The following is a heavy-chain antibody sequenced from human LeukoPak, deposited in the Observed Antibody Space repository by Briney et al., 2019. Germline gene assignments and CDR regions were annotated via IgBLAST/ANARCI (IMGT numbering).Heavy chain of an antibody. D-gene: IGHD3-22*01. V-gene: IGHV3-21*01. Sequence: PGGSLRLSCAASGFTFSSYSMNWVRQAPGKGLEWVSSISSSSSYIYYADSVKGRFTISRDNAKNSLYLQMNSLRAEDTAVYYCARVEGPRGYYYDSSGYNWGQGTLVTVSS. CDR1: GFTFSSYS. CDR2: ISSSSSYI. CDR3: ARVEGPRGYYYDSSGYN. J-gene: IGHJ4*02.